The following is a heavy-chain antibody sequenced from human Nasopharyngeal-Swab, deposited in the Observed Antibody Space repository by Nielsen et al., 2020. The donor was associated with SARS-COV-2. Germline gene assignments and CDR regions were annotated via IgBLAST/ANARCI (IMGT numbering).Heavy chain of an antibody. D-gene: IGHD1-1*01. CDR1: GGSVSSDIYS. Sequence: SETLSPTCPVSGGSVSSDIYSWSWILQPPGKGLEWIWYVVYCGRTNYNPSLKSRVTISVDTSKDQFSLKLNSVTAADTAMYFCARTTTTTPFDSWGQGTLVAVSS. CDR2: VVYCGRT. V-gene: IGHV4-61*01. CDR3: ARTTTTTPFDS. J-gene: IGHJ4*02.